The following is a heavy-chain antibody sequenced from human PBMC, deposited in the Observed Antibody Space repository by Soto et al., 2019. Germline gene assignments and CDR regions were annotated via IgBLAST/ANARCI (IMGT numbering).Heavy chain of an antibody. Sequence: GGSLRLSCAASGFTFDDYAMHWVRQAQGQGLEWVSGISWNCGSIGYADSVKGRFTISRDNAQNSLYLQMNSLRAEDTALYYGAKGNYYYGMDVWGQGTTVTVSS. V-gene: IGHV3-9*01. J-gene: IGHJ6*02. CDR1: GFTFDDYA. CDR2: ISWNCGSI. CDR3: AKGNYYYGMDV.